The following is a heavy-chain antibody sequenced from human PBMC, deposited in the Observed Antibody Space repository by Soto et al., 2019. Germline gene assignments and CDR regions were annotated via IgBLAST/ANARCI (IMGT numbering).Heavy chain of an antibody. CDR3: ARDPRAVAGTRGWFDP. CDR1: GGTFSSYA. V-gene: IGHV1-69*12. CDR2: IIPIFGTA. Sequence: QVQLVQSGAEVKKPGSSVKVSCKASGGTFSSYAISWVRQAPGQGLEWMGGIIPIFGTANYAQKIQGRVTITADESTSTAYMELSSLRSEDTAVYYCARDPRAVAGTRGWFDPWGQGTLVTVSS. D-gene: IGHD6-19*01. J-gene: IGHJ5*02.